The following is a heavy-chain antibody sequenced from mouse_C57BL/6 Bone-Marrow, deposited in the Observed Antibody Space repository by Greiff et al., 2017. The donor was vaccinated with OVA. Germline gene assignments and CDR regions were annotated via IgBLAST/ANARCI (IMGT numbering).Heavy chain of an antibody. D-gene: IGHD1-1*01. J-gene: IGHJ3*01. CDR2: IYPRSGNT. Sequence: VKLMESGAELARPGASVKLSCKASGYTFTSYGISWVKQRTGQGLEWIGEIYPRSGNTYYNEKFKGKATLTADKSSSTAYMELRSLTSEDSAVYFCARYYYGSSFPWFAYWGQGTLVTVSA. CDR1: GYTFTSYG. CDR3: ARYYYGSSFPWFAY. V-gene: IGHV1-81*01.